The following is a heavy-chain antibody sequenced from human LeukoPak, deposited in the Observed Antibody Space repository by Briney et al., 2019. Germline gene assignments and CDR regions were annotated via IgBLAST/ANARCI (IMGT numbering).Heavy chain of an antibody. V-gene: IGHV3-21*01. CDR1: GFTFSSYS. J-gene: IGHJ6*04. Sequence: GGSLRLSCAASGFTFSSYSMNWVRQAPGKGLEWVSSISSSSSYIYYADSAKGRFTISRDNAKNSLYLQMNSLRAEDTAVYYCARRRYGSGSYYYYGMDVWGKGTTVTVSS. CDR3: ARRRYGSGSYYYYGMDV. CDR2: ISSSSSYI. D-gene: IGHD3-10*01.